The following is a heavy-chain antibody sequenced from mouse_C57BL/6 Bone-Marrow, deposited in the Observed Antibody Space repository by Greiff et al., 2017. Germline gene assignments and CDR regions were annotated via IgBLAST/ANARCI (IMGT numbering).Heavy chain of an antibody. D-gene: IGHD1-1*01. V-gene: IGHV1-50*01. CDR1: GYTFTSYW. J-gene: IGHJ2*01. CDR3: ARGTTVVAPYYFDY. Sequence: QVQLQQPGAELVKPGASVKLSCKASGYTFTSYWMQWVKQRPGQGLEWIGEIDPSDSYTNYKQKFKGKATLTVDTSSSTAYMQLSSLTSEDSAVYYCARGTTVVAPYYFDYWGQGTTLTVSS. CDR2: IDPSDSYT.